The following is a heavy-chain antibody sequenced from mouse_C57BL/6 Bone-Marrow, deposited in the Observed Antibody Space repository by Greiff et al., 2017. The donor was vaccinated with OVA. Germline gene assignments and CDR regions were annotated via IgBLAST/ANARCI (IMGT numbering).Heavy chain of an antibody. CDR2: IYPGDGDT. CDR3: ASLYSNYYFDY. Sequence: QVQLQQSGPELVKPGASVKISCKASGYAFSSSWMNWVKQRPGKGLEWIGRIYPGDGDTNYNGKFKGKATLTADKSSSTAYMQLSSLTSEDSAVYFWASLYSNYYFDYWGQGTTLTVSS. CDR1: GYAFSSSW. V-gene: IGHV1-82*01. J-gene: IGHJ2*01. D-gene: IGHD2-5*01.